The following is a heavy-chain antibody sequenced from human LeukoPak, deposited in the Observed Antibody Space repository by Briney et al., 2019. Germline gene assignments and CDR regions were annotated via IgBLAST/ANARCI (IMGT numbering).Heavy chain of an antibody. Sequence: GGSLRLSCSASGFTITMFGMNWVRQAPGKGLEWVSYIDARSGIVYYADSVQGRFTISRDDAKDSVFLQMNSLRVDDTAVYYCARTYDFGRGPPGDAFDNWGQGTLVTVPS. CDR2: IDARSGIV. CDR1: GFTITMFG. D-gene: IGHD3-3*01. V-gene: IGHV3-48*01. J-gene: IGHJ3*02. CDR3: ARTYDFGRGPPGDAFDN.